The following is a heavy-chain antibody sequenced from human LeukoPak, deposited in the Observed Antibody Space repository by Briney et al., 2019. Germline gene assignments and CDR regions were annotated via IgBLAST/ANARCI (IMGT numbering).Heavy chain of an antibody. CDR2: IHLGDSDT. D-gene: IGHD6-13*01. CDR3: ARREYSSSWGNWRFDP. J-gene: IGHJ5*02. V-gene: IGHV5-51*01. CDR1: GNSFTSYW. Sequence: GESLKISCKGSGNSFTSYWIGWVRQMPGKGLEWMGIIHLGDSDTRFSPSFQGQVTISADKSISTAYLQWSSLKASDTAMYYCARREYSSSWGNWRFDPWGQGTLVTVSS.